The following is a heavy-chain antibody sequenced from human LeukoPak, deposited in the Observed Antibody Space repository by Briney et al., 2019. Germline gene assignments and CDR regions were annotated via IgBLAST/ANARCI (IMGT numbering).Heavy chain of an antibody. CDR1: GFTFSDYY. J-gene: IGHJ3*02. Sequence: GGSLRLSCAASGFTFSDYYMSWIRQAPGKGLEWASYISSSGSTIYYADSVKGRFTISRDNAKNSLYLQMNSLRAEDTAVYYCAGGRSYWYAFDIWGQGTMVTVSS. D-gene: IGHD2-21*01. CDR2: ISSSGSTI. V-gene: IGHV3-11*01. CDR3: AGGRSYWYAFDI.